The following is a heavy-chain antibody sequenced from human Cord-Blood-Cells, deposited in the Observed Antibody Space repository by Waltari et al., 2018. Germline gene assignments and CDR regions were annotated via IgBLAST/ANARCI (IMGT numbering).Heavy chain of an antibody. CDR3: ARDHDYGDYYFDY. Sequence: EVQLVESGGGLVQPGGSLRLSCAASGFTFSSYWMSWVRQAPGKGLEWGCNIKKDGREKYYVDSVKGRYSISRDNAKSSLYLQINSLRAEDTAVYYCARDHDYGDYYFDYWGQGTLVTVSS. CDR1: GFTFSSYW. D-gene: IGHD4-17*01. V-gene: IGHV3-7*01. J-gene: IGHJ4*02. CDR2: IKKDGREK.